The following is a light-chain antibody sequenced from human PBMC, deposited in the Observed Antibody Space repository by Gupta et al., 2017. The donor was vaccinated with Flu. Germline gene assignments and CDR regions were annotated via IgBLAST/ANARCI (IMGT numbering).Light chain of an antibody. CDR2: AAS. CDR1: QRISSY. Sequence: DIQMTQSPSSLSASVGDRVTITCRASQRISSYLNWYQQKPGKAPKLLIYAASRLQSGVPSRFSGSGSGTDFTLTISRRQPEDFATYYCQQRNSSTWTFGQGTKVEIK. CDR3: QQRNSSTWT. V-gene: IGKV1-39*01. J-gene: IGKJ1*01.